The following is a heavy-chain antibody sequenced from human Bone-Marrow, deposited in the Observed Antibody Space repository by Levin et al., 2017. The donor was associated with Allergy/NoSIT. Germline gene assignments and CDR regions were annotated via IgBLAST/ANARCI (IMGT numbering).Heavy chain of an antibody. V-gene: IGHV4-59*12. D-gene: IGHD2/OR15-2a*01. CDR3: ASSGPGQGATGPIASNAFDL. CDR2: IYYTGST. J-gene: IGHJ3*01. Sequence: ESLKISCTVSGDSISTYFLTWIRQTPGKGLEWIGYIYYTGSTNYNPSLTSRVTISVDRSKNHFSFRLVSVTAADAAVYFCASSGPGQGATGPIASNAFDLWGPGTMVTVSS. CDR1: GDSISTYF.